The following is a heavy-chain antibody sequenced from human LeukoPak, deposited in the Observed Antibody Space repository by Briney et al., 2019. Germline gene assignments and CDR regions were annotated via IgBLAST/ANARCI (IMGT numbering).Heavy chain of an antibody. CDR1: GFTFSSYG. CDR2: ISGSGGST. CDR3: AKGQLRANTYYYDSSGQKGHFDY. V-gene: IGHV3-23*01. J-gene: IGHJ4*02. Sequence: PGGSLRLSCAASGFTFSSYGMHWVRQAPGKGLEWVSAISGSGGSTYYTDSVKGRFTISRDNSKNTLYLQMNSLRAEDTAVYYCAKGQLRANTYYYDSSGQKGHFDYWGQGTLVTVSS. D-gene: IGHD3-22*01.